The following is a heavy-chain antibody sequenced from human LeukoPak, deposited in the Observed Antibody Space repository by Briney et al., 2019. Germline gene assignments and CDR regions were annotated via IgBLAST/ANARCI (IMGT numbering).Heavy chain of an antibody. CDR3: ASVGYCSTTSCPFDP. J-gene: IGHJ5*02. V-gene: IGHV4-59*01. D-gene: IGHD2-2*01. Sequence: SETLSLTCTVSGGSISNYYWNWIRQPPGKGLEWIGYIYYTGSTNYNPSLKSRVTISEDTSKNQFSLKLSSVTAADTAVYFCASVGYCSTTSCPFDPWGQGTLVTVSS. CDR1: GGSISNYY. CDR2: IYYTGST.